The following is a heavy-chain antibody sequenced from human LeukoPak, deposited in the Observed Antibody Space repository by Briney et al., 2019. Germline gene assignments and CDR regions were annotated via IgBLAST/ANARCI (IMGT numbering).Heavy chain of an antibody. CDR3: ARVSSGYSYGPIDY. CDR2: IYYSGST. D-gene: IGHD5-18*01. CDR1: GGSISSYY. Sequence: PSETLSLTCTVSGGSISSYYWSWIRQPPGKRLEWIGYIYYSGSTNYNPSLKSRVTISVDTSKNQFSLKLSSVTAADTAVYYCARVSSGYSYGPIDYWGQGTLVTVSS. V-gene: IGHV4-59*01. J-gene: IGHJ4*02.